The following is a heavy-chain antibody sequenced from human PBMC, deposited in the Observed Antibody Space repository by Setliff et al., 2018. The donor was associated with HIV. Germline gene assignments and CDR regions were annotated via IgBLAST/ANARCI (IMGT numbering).Heavy chain of an antibody. V-gene: IGHV3-30*02. Sequence: GGSLRLSCAASGFTFSSYEMNWIRQAPGKGLEWVAFIRYDGSNKYYADSVKGRFTISRDNSKNTLYLQMNSLRAEDTAIYYCARKLRPGHGVDVWGQGTTVTV. CDR2: IRYDGSNK. D-gene: IGHD3-10*01. CDR3: ARKLRPGHGVDV. CDR1: GFTFSSYE. J-gene: IGHJ6*02.